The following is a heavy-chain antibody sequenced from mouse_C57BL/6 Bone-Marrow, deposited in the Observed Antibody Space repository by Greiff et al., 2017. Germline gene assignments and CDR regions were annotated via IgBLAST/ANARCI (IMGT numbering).Heavy chain of an antibody. CDR2: IYPGSGNT. Sequence: VQLVESGAELVRPGASVKLSCKASGYTFTDYYINWVKQRPGQGLEWIARIYPGSGNTYYNEKFKGKATLTAEKSSSTAYMQLSSLTSEDSAVYFCARTLLRSYYFDYWGQGTTLTVSS. D-gene: IGHD1-1*01. CDR1: GYTFTDYY. J-gene: IGHJ2*01. V-gene: IGHV1-76*01. CDR3: ARTLLRSYYFDY.